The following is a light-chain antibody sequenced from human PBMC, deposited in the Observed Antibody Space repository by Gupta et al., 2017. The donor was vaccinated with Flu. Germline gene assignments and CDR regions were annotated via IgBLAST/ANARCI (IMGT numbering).Light chain of an antibody. J-gene: IGLJ3*02. V-gene: IGLV1-51*02. Sequence: SSYTIGNNHVSWYQQFPGTAPKLLIYETRVRPSGVPDRFSGSKSSTSATLDITGLQAGDEADYYCGAWDSSLTQGLFGGGTKMTV. CDR3: GAWDSSLTQGL. CDR1: SYTIGNNH. CDR2: ETR.